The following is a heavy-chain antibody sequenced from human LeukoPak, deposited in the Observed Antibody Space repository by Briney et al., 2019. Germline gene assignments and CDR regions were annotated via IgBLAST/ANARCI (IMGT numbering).Heavy chain of an antibody. V-gene: IGHV3-49*04. CDR2: IRSKAFGGTP. D-gene: IGHD4-11*01. CDR1: DFTLGDYA. CDR3: TRAPYSNYVNLDY. Sequence: GGPLRLSCTTSDFTLGDYAMTWVRQAPGKGLEWVGFIRSKAFGGTPEYAASVKGRFTISRDDSKSIAYLQMNSLKTEDTAVYYCTRAPYSNYVNLDYWGQGTLVTVSS. J-gene: IGHJ4*02.